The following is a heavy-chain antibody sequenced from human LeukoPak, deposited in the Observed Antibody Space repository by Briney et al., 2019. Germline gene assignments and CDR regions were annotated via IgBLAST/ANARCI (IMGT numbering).Heavy chain of an antibody. CDR3: AKLPIAAADSFDY. J-gene: IGHJ4*02. Sequence: GGSLRLSCAASGFTFSSYGMHWVRQAPGKGLEWVAVISYDGSNKYYADSVKGRFTISRDNSKNTLYLQMNSLRAEDTAAYYCAKLPIAAADSFDYWGQGTLVTVSS. CDR2: ISYDGSNK. V-gene: IGHV3-30*18. CDR1: GFTFSSYG. D-gene: IGHD6-13*01.